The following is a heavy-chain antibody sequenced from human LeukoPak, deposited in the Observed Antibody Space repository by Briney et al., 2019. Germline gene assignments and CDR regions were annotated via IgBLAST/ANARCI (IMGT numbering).Heavy chain of an antibody. D-gene: IGHD3-22*01. CDR1: DYYISSGHY. CDR2: IHHAGAT. Sequence: PSETLSLTCTVSDYYISSGHYWGWIRQPPGKGLEWIGNIHHAGATYHNPSLKSRVTISVDRSKNQFSLKLSSVTAADTAVYYCARTALTLIVVVDAFDIWGQGTMVTVSS. CDR3: ARTALTLIVVVDAFDI. J-gene: IGHJ3*02. V-gene: IGHV4-38-2*02.